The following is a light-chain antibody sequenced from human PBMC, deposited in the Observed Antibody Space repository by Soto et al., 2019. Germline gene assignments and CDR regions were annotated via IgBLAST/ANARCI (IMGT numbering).Light chain of an antibody. V-gene: IGKV1-39*01. Sequence: DIQMTQSPSSLSASVGDRVTITCRASQTIGSSLNWYQQKPGKAPELLMYAASILRSGVPSRFSGSGSGTDFTLTINSLQPEDFAIYYCQQGYSTPKTFGQGTKVDIK. CDR2: AAS. CDR3: QQGYSTPKT. J-gene: IGKJ1*01. CDR1: QTIGSS.